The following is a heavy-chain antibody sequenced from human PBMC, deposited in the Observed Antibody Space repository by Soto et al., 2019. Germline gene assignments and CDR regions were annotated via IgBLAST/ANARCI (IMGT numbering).Heavy chain of an antibody. D-gene: IGHD6-13*01. V-gene: IGHV4-31*03. Sequence: SETLSLTCTVSYGSVSSDPFYWTWIGQHPGKGLELIGYIYYRGNTYFHPSLKSRVSISIHTSKNQFYLKLSSVTAAEKAVYYCARARNSRWHLGYCLDPWGQGNMLTVS. CDR2: IYYRGNT. J-gene: IGHJ5*02. CDR3: ARARNSRWHLGYCLDP. CDR1: YGSVSSDPFY.